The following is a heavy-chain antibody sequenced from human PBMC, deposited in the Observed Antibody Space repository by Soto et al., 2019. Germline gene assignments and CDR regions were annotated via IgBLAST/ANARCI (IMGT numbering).Heavy chain of an antibody. CDR1: GFTVISHY. CDR2: IYSGGST. J-gene: IGHJ5*02. V-gene: IGHV3-53*01. Sequence: GGSLRLSCGDSGFTVISHYMSWGRQAPGKGMEWVSVIYSGGSTHYADSVKGRFTISRDNSKNTLYLQMNSLRAEDTAVYYCARVYGSGSYLNGFDAWGQGTLVTVSS. D-gene: IGHD3-10*01. CDR3: ARVYGSGSYLNGFDA.